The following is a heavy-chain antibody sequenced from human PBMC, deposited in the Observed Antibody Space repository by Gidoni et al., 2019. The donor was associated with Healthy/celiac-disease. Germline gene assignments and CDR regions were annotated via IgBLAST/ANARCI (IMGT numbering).Heavy chain of an antibody. J-gene: IGHJ3*02. Sequence: EVQLVESGGGLVRPGASLRRSCAASGFTFSSYSMNWVRQAPGKGLEWVSSISSSSSYIDYADSVKGRFTISRDNAKNSLYLQMNSLRAEDTAVYYCARDNVDTAMDDAFDIWGQGTMVTVSS. V-gene: IGHV3-21*01. CDR2: ISSSSSYI. D-gene: IGHD5-18*01. CDR3: ARDNVDTAMDDAFDI. CDR1: GFTFSSYS.